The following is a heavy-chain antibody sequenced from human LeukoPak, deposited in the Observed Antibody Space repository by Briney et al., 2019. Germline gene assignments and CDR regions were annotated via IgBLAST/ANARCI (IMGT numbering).Heavy chain of an antibody. V-gene: IGHV1-18*01. CDR2: ISAYNGNT. D-gene: IGHD4-17*01. CDR3: ARDTYGDYVYYYYGMDV. J-gene: IGHJ6*02. CDR1: GYTFTSYG. Sequence: ASVKVSCKASGYTFTSYGISWVRQAPGQGLEWMGWISAYNGNTNYAQKLQGRVTMTTDTSTSTAYMELRSLRSDDTAVYYCARDTYGDYVYYYYGMDVWGQGTTVTVSS.